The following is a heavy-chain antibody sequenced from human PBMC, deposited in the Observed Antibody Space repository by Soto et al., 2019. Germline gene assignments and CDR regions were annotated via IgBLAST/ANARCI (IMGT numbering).Heavy chain of an antibody. J-gene: IGHJ4*02. CDR1: GFPFNRFA. CDR3: VRDPNRITDFAY. V-gene: IGHV3-48*02. Sequence: GGSLRLSCAVSGFPFNRFAMNWVRQAPGRGLEWVSFISDSGSTTHYADSVKGRFTISRDSSKNSLYLQMNSLRDEDTAVYFCVRDPNRITDFAYWAQGTQVIVSS. D-gene: IGHD2-8*01. CDR2: ISDSGSTT.